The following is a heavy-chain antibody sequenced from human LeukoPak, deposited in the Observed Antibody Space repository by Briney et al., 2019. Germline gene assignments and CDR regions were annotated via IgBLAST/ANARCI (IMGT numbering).Heavy chain of an antibody. CDR2: IYTSGST. D-gene: IGHD2-15*01. Sequence: SETLSLTCTVSGGSISSYYWSWIRQPAGKGLEWIGRIYTSGSTNYNPPLKSRVTMSVDTSKNQFSLKLSSVTAADTAVYYCARAYCSGGSCYGYALDYWGQGTLVTVSS. V-gene: IGHV4-4*07. CDR3: ARAYCSGGSCYGYALDY. J-gene: IGHJ4*02. CDR1: GGSISSYY.